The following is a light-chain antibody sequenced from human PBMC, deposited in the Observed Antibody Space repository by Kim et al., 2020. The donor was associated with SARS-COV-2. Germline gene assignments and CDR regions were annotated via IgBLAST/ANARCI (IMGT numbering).Light chain of an antibody. CDR1: QGISSY. CDR3: QQLNTYL. Sequence: DIQLTQSPSFQSASVGDRVTITCRASQGISSYLAWYQQKPGKAPKLLIYAASTLQSGVPSRFSGSGSGTEFTLTISSLQPEDFATYYCQQLNTYLFGGGTEVGI. J-gene: IGKJ4*01. CDR2: AAS. V-gene: IGKV1-9*01.